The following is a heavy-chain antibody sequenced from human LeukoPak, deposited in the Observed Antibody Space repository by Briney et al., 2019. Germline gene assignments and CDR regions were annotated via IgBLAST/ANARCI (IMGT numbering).Heavy chain of an antibody. D-gene: IGHD6-13*01. V-gene: IGHV3-7*01. Sequence: GGSLRLSCAASGFTFSSYAMHWVRQAPGKGLEWVANIKQDGSDKQYVDSVKGRFTISRDNAKNSLSLQMNSLRAEDTAVYYCAKDSGIAAAGTLDYWGQGTLVTVSS. J-gene: IGHJ4*02. CDR2: IKQDGSDK. CDR1: GFTFSSYA. CDR3: AKDSGIAAAGTLDY.